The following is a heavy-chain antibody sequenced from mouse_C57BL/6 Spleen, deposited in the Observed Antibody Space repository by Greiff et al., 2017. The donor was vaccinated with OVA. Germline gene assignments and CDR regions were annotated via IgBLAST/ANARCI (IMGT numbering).Heavy chain of an antibody. CDR2: ISNGGGST. V-gene: IGHV5-12*01. CDR1: GFTFSDYY. J-gene: IGHJ2*01. Sequence: EVKVVESGGGLVQPGGSLKLSCAASGFTFSDYYMYWVRQTPEKRLEWVAYISNGGGSTYYPDTVKGRFTISRDNAKNTLYLQMSRLKSVDTAMYYCARQGISYYFDYWGQGTTLTVSS. CDR3: ARQGISYYFDY.